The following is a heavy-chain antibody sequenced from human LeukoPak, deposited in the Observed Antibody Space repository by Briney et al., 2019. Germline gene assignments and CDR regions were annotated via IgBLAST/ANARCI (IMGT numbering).Heavy chain of an antibody. V-gene: IGHV4-30-4*08. D-gene: IGHD2-2*01. CDR1: GGSISSGDYY. Sequence: PQTLSLTCTVSGGSISSGDYYWSWIRQPPGKGLEWIGYIYYSGSTYYNPSLKSRVTISVDTSKNQFSLKLSSVTAADTAVYYCARVRIIVVVPAARYYMDVWGKGTTVTVSS. J-gene: IGHJ6*03. CDR2: IYYSGST. CDR3: ARVRIIVVVPAARYYMDV.